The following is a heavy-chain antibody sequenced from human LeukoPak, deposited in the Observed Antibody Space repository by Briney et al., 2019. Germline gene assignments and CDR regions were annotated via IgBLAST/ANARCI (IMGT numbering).Heavy chain of an antibody. V-gene: IGHV1-24*01. Sequence: GASLRVSCKLAGKTLMALSMDLGLHAPGKGPERMGGYDPDDGEVVYAQKFLGRVVMTEDTSTDTAHMELRRLTSDDTGTYYCATSRGDSGGYYGFDHWGRGTLVSVSA. D-gene: IGHD1-26*01. J-gene: IGHJ5*02. CDR1: GKTLMALS. CDR2: YDPDDGEV. CDR3: ATSRGDSGGYYGFDH.